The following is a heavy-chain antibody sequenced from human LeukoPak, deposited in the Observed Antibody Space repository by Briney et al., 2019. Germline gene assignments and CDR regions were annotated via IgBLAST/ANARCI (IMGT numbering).Heavy chain of an antibody. CDR3: ARNERKAFGGVIVIPGGY. Sequence: GASVKVSCKASGYTFTGYYMHWVRQAPGQGLEWMGWINPHSGGTNYAQKFQGRVTMTRDTSISTAYMELSRLRSDDTAVYYCARNERKAFGGVIVIPGGYWGQGTLVTVSS. V-gene: IGHV1-2*02. CDR2: INPHSGGT. J-gene: IGHJ4*02. CDR1: GYTFTGYY. D-gene: IGHD3-16*02.